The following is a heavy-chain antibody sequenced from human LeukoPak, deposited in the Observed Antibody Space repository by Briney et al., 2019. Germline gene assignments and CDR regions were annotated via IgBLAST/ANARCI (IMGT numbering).Heavy chain of an antibody. CDR2: IYYSGST. CDR1: GGSIRSSYYY. D-gene: IGHD4-23*01. Sequence: SETLSLTCTVSGGSIRSSYYYWSWIRQHPGKGLEWIGFIYYSGSTYYNPSLKSRVSISVDRSKNQFSLKLTSVTAADTAVYYCARDYGGNSWAFDYWGQGTLVTVSS. V-gene: IGHV4-31*03. CDR3: ARDYGGNSWAFDY. J-gene: IGHJ4*02.